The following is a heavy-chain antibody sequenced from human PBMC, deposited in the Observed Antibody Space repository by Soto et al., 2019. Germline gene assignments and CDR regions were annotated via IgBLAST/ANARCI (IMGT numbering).Heavy chain of an antibody. J-gene: IGHJ4*02. D-gene: IGHD5-12*01. CDR3: ARGGVATTPFDY. CDR2: IYYSGST. CDR1: GGSISSSSYY. V-gene: IGHV4-39*01. Sequence: PSETLSLTCTASGGSISSSSYYWGWIRQPPGKGLEWIGSIYYSGSTYYNPSLKSRVTISVDTSKNQFSLKLSSVTAADTAVYYCARGGVATTPFDYWGQGTLVTVSS.